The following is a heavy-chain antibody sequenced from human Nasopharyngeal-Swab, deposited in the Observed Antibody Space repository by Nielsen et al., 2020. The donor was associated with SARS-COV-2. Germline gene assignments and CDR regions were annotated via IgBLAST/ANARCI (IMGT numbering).Heavy chain of an antibody. J-gene: IGHJ4*02. D-gene: IGHD3-22*01. V-gene: IGHV1-18*01. Sequence: WVRQAPSQGLEWMGWISAYNGNTNYAQKLQGRVTMTTDTSTSTAYMELRSLRSDDTAVYYCARDSNPDYYDSSGYKDYWGQGTLVTISS. CDR3: ARDSNPDYYDSSGYKDY. CDR2: ISAYNGNT.